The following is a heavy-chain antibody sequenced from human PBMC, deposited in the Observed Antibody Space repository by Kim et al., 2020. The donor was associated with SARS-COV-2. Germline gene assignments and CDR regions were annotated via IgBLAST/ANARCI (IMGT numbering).Heavy chain of an antibody. J-gene: IGHJ6*02. D-gene: IGHD2-2*01. CDR1: GGSISSSSYY. V-gene: IGHV4-39*07. Sequence: SETLSLTCTVSGGSISSSSYYWGWIRQPPGKGLEWIGSIYYSGSTYYNPSLKSRVTISVDTSKNQFSLKLSSVTAADTAVYYCARDIVVVPAASMYYYYYGMDVWGQGTTVTVSS. CDR2: IYYSGST. CDR3: ARDIVVVPAASMYYYYYGMDV.